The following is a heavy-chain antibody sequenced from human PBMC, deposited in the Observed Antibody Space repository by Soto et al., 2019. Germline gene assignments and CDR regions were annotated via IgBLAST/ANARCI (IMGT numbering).Heavy chain of an antibody. Sequence: ASVKVSCKASGYTFTGYYMHWVRQAPGQGLEWMGWINPNSGGTNYAQKFQGRVTMTRDTSISTAYMELSRLRSDDTAVYYCARDPGYSYGYFDYWGQGTLVTVSS. J-gene: IGHJ4*02. CDR1: GYTFTGYY. V-gene: IGHV1-2*02. CDR3: ARDPGYSYGYFDY. CDR2: INPNSGGT. D-gene: IGHD5-18*01.